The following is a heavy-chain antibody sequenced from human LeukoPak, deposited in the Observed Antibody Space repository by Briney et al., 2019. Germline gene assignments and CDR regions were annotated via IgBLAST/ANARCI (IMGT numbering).Heavy chain of an antibody. CDR3: ARVEWFGGDIDY. V-gene: IGHV3-30*04. Sequence: GGSLRLSCAASGFTSSSYAMHWVRQAPGKGLEWVAVTSYDGSNKYYADSVKGRFTISRDNSKNTLYLQMNSLRAEDTAVYYCARVEWFGGDIDYWGQGTLVTVSS. CDR1: GFTSSSYA. CDR2: TSYDGSNK. J-gene: IGHJ4*02. D-gene: IGHD3-10*01.